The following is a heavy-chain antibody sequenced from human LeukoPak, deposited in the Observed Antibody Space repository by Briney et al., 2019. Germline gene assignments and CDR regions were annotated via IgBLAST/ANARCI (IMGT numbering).Heavy chain of an antibody. CDR3: AKDYNSGH. CDR1: GLTFSRYA. CDR2: ISESGAGT. Sequence: PGGSLRLSCAVSGLTFSRYAMSWVRQAPGKGLEWVSAISESGAGTYYADSVKGRFTVSRDNSKNTLYLQMSSLRAEDTAVYYCAKDYNSGHWGQGTLVTVSS. D-gene: IGHD5-24*01. V-gene: IGHV3-23*01. J-gene: IGHJ4*02.